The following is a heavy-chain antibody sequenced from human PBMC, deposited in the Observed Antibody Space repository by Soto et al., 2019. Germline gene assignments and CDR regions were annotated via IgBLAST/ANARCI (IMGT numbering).Heavy chain of an antibody. CDR3: AKGGRKWLVTSDCSY. Sequence: VQLVESGGGVVQPGRSLRLSCAASGFTFSDYAMHWVRQAPGKGLEWVAVVSHDGRNTHYADSVKGRFTISRDSSKNTLSLEMTSLRATDTAVQSCAKGGRKWLVTSDCSYWGQGALVTVSS. CDR1: GFTFSDYA. J-gene: IGHJ4*02. CDR2: VSHDGRNT. D-gene: IGHD6-19*01. V-gene: IGHV3-30*18.